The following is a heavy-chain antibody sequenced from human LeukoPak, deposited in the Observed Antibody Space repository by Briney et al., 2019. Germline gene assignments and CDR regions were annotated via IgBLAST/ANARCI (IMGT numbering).Heavy chain of an antibody. CDR3: ARDLFYCSSTSCSNYYYGMDV. CDR1: GYTFTGYY. J-gene: IGHJ6*02. D-gene: IGHD2-2*01. V-gene: IGHV1-2*02. CDR2: INPNSGGT. Sequence: ASVKVSCKASGYTFTGYYMHWVRQAPGQGLEWMGWINPNSGGTNYTQEFQGRVTMTRDTSISTAYMELSRLRSDDTAVYYCARDLFYCSSTSCSNYYYGMDVWGQGTTVTVSS.